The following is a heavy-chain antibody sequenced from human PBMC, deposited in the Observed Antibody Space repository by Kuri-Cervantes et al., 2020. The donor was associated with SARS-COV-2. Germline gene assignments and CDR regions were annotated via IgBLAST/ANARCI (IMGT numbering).Heavy chain of an antibody. CDR2: ISYDGSNK. D-gene: IGHD2-15*01. Sequence: GESLKISCAASGSTFSSYGMHWVRQAPGKGLEWVAVISYDGSNKYYADSVKGRFTISRDNSKNTLYLQMNSLRAEDTAVYYCAKDRSPFVVVVAATDYWGQGTLVTVSS. V-gene: IGHV3-30*18. CDR1: GSTFSSYG. CDR3: AKDRSPFVVVVAATDY. J-gene: IGHJ4*02.